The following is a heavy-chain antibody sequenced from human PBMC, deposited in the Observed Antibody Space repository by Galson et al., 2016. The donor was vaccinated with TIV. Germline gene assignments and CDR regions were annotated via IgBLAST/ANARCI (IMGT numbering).Heavy chain of an antibody. D-gene: IGHD1-1*01. CDR2: INPNSGGT. CDR3: ARDRRRGYLSYNGMDV. CDR1: GYTFSKYG. Sequence: SVKVSSKASGYTFSKYGISWVRQAPGQGFEWMGWINPNSGGTNFAQKFQDRVTMTRDTSISTVYMEVSRLKTDDTAVYYCARDRRRGYLSYNGMDVWGQGTTVIVAS. V-gene: IGHV1-2*02. J-gene: IGHJ6*02.